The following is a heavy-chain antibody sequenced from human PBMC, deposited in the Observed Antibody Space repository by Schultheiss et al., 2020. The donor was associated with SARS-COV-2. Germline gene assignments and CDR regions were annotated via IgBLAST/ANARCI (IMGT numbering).Heavy chain of an antibody. D-gene: IGHD1-26*01. CDR1: GFTFSSYW. Sequence: GGSLRLSCAASGFTFSSYWMSWVRQAPGKGLEWVANIKQDGSEKYYVDSVKGRFTISRDNAKNSLYLQMNSLRAEDTAVYYCARDSSGSYYAFDIWGQGTMVTVSS. CDR2: IKQDGSEK. J-gene: IGHJ3*02. V-gene: IGHV3-7*03. CDR3: ARDSSGSYYAFDI.